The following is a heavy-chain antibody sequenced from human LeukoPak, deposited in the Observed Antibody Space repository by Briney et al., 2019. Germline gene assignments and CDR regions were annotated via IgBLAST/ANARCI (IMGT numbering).Heavy chain of an antibody. V-gene: IGHV1-8*03. D-gene: IGHD6-25*01. Sequence: GSSVKVSCKASGGTFSSYDINWVRQATGQGLEWMGWMNPNSGNTGYAQKFQGRVTITRNTSISTAYMELSSLRSEDTAVYYCARGCRSGHYYYYMDVWGKGTTVTVSS. CDR2: MNPNSGNT. CDR1: GGTFSSYD. J-gene: IGHJ6*03. CDR3: ARGCRSGHYYYYMDV.